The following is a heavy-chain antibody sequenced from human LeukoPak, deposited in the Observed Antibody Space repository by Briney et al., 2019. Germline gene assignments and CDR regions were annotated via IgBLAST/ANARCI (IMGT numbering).Heavy chain of an antibody. CDR1: GFTFSNYA. D-gene: IGHD1-26*01. CDR3: ARKRSAGADDPFES. CDR2: ISYDGSNK. Sequence: PGVSLRLSCAASGFTFSNYAIHWVRQAPGKGLEWVAIISYDGSNKQYAASVKGRFTITRDYFKNPLYLQADSLRPEDTAVYYCARKRSAGADDPFESWGQGTMVTVHS. J-gene: IGHJ3*02. V-gene: IGHV3-30*04.